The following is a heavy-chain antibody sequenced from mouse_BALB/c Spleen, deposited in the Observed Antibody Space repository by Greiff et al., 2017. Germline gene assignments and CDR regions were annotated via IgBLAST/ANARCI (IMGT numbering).Heavy chain of an antibody. V-gene: IGHV14-3*02. D-gene: IGHD1-1*01. CDR3: ARNYYGTPAWCAY. Sequence: EVKLQESGAELVKPGASVKLSCTASGFNIKDTYMHWVKQRPAQGLEWIGRIDPANGNTKYDPKFQGKATITADTSSNTAYLQLSSLTSEDTAVYYCARNYYGTPAWCAYWGQGTLVTVSA. CDR1: GFNIKDTY. J-gene: IGHJ3*01. CDR2: IDPANGNT.